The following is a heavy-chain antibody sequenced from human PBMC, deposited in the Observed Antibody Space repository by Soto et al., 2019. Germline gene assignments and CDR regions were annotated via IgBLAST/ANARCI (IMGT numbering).Heavy chain of an antibody. CDR3: TTGSPAGSNQYYYYYYMDV. J-gene: IGHJ6*03. CDR2: IKSKTDGGTT. V-gene: IGHV3-15*01. CDR1: GFTFSNAW. D-gene: IGHD2-2*01. Sequence: EVQLVESGGGLVKPGGSLRLSCAASGFTFSNAWMSWVRQAPGKGLEWVGRIKSKTDGGTTDYAAPVKGRFTISRDDSKNTLYLQMNSLKTEDTAVYYCTTGSPAGSNQYYYYYYMDVWGKGTTVTVSS.